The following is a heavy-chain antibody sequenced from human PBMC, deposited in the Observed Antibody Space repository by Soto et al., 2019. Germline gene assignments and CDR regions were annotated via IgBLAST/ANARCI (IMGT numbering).Heavy chain of an antibody. J-gene: IGHJ6*02. CDR2: IYWNDDK. CDR1: GFSLSTSGVG. CDR3: AHRPGILGDFWSGYHYYYGMDV. V-gene: IGHV2-5*01. D-gene: IGHD3-3*01. Sequence: SGPTLVNPTQTLTLTCTFSGFSLSTSGVGVGWIRQPPGKALEWLALIYWNDDKRYSPSLKSRLTITKDTSKNQVVLTMTNMDPVDTATYYCAHRPGILGDFWSGYHYYYGMDVWGQGXTVTVYS.